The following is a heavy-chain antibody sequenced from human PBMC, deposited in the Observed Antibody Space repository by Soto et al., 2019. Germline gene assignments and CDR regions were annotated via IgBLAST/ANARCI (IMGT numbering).Heavy chain of an antibody. Sequence: GGSLRLSCKASGFMFNNSAMTWVRQAPGQGLQWVASVSDNGGSRGGTYYADSVKGRFTISRDNSKNTLYLQLDSLTGAETAVYYCAREKAVVIDALDIWGQGKMVTVAS. CDR1: GFMFNNSA. CDR2: VSDNGGSRGGT. J-gene: IGHJ3*02. D-gene: IGHD2-21*01. CDR3: AREKAVVIDALDI. V-gene: IGHV3-23*01.